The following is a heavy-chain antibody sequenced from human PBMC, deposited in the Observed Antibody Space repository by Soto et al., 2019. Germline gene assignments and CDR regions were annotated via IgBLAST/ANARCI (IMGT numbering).Heavy chain of an antibody. CDR2: ITASGDRT. V-gene: IGHV3-23*01. J-gene: IGHJ4*02. CDR3: ATMNCYFEY. Sequence: EVQLLESGGGLVQPGGSLRISCADSGFSFSSYSMSWVRQTPGKGLEWVSAITASGDRTYYADSVTGRFTISRDNSKNTHYLQMTSLRAEDTAIYYCATMNCYFEYWGQGTLVTVSS. CDR1: GFSFSSYS. D-gene: IGHD3-22*01.